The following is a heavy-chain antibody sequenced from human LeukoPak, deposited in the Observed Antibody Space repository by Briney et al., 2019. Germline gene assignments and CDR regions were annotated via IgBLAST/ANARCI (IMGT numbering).Heavy chain of an antibody. CDR1: GLTFSSSW. CDR2: ISNDGRST. CDR3: AKDLSRGNSI. Sequence: GGSLRLSCAASGLTFSSSWMHWVRQAPGKGLFWVSRISNDGRSTTYAESVKGRFTISRDNAKNTLYLQMNSLRVEDTSVYYCAKDLSRGNSIWGQGALVTVSS. J-gene: IGHJ4*02. V-gene: IGHV3-74*03. D-gene: IGHD4-23*01.